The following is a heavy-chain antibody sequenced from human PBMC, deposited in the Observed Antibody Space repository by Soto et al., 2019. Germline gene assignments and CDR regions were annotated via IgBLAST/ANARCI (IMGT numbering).Heavy chain of an antibody. CDR3: ATVHYYYGMDV. Sequence: SETLSLTCTVSGGSISSSSYYWGWIRQPPGKGLEWIGNIYYSGNTNYNPSLKSRVTISVDTSKNQFSLKLSSVTAADTAVYYCATVHYYYGMDVWGQGTTVT. V-gene: IGHV4-39*01. CDR1: GGSISSSSYY. CDR2: IYYSGNT. J-gene: IGHJ6*02.